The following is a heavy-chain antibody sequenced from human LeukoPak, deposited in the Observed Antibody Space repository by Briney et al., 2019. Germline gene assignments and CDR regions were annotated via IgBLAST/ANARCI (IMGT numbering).Heavy chain of an antibody. Sequence: PSETLSLTCTVSGGSISSYYWSWIRQPPGKGLEWIGYIYYSGSTNYNPSLKSRVTTSVDTSKNQFSLKLSSVTAADTAVYYCARQTQLTYYYGSGIAFDIWGQGTMVTVSS. D-gene: IGHD3-10*01. J-gene: IGHJ3*02. CDR1: GGSISSYY. CDR3: ARQTQLTYYYGSGIAFDI. V-gene: IGHV4-59*08. CDR2: IYYSGST.